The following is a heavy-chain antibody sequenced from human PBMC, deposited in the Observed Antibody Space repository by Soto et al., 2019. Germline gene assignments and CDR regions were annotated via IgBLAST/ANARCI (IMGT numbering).Heavy chain of an antibody. Sequence: PGGSLRLSCAASGFTFSSYGMHWVRQAPGKGLEWVAVISYDGSNKYYADSVKGRFTISRDNSKNTLYLQMNSLRAEDTAVYYCAKDMGFMVRGVITPLYYWGQGTLVTVSS. J-gene: IGHJ4*02. V-gene: IGHV3-30*18. D-gene: IGHD3-10*01. CDR1: GFTFSSYG. CDR2: ISYDGSNK. CDR3: AKDMGFMVRGVITPLYY.